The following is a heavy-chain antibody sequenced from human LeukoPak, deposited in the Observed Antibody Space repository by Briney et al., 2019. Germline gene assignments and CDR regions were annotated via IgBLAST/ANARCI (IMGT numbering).Heavy chain of an antibody. CDR3: TGIDAA. V-gene: IGHV3-7*03. CDR1: GFRFSRYW. Sequence: GGSLRLSCVASGFRFSRYWMHWVRQAPGKGLEWVATINLGGSNKYYVDSVMGRFTISRDDARNSLHLQMNSLRVEDTAVYYCTGIDAAWGQGTLVTVSS. J-gene: IGHJ5*02. D-gene: IGHD3-9*01. CDR2: INLGGSNK.